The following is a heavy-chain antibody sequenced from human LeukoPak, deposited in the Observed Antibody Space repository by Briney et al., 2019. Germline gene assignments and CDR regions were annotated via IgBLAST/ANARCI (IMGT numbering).Heavy chain of an antibody. J-gene: IGHJ4*02. CDR3: ARARDTAMVTMYRHYFDY. CDR2: IILILGIA. CDR1: GGTFSSYA. V-gene: IGHV1-69*04. Sequence: GASVKVSCKASGGTFSSYAISWVRQAPGQGLEWMGRIILILGIANYAQKFQGRVTITADKSTSTAYMELSSLRSEDTAVYYCARARDTAMVTMYRHYFDYWGQGTLVTVSS. D-gene: IGHD5-18*01.